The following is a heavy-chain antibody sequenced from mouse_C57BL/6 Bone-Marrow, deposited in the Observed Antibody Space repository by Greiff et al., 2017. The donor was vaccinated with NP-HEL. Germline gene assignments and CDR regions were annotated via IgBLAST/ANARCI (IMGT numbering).Heavy chain of an antibody. V-gene: IGHV5-17*01. J-gene: IGHJ3*01. D-gene: IGHD2-4*01. CDR2: ISSGSSTI. Sequence: EVKLVESGGGLVKPGGSLKLSCAASGFTFSDYGMHWVRQAPEKGLEWVAYISSGSSTIYYADTVKGRFTISRDNAKNTLFLQMTSLRSEDTAMYYCARGEYDYDLYWGQGTLVTVSA. CDR1: GFTFSDYG. CDR3: ARGEYDYDLY.